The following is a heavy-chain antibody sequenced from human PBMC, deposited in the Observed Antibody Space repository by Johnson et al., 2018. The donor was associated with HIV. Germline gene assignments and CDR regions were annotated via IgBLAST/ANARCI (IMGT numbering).Heavy chain of an antibody. CDR3: AKRAATGDDALDI. D-gene: IGHD2-21*01. J-gene: IGHJ3*02. CDR1: GFTFSSYG. CDR2: IRFDGTKK. Sequence: QVQLVESGGGVVQPGGSLRLSCAASGFTFSSYGIHWVRQAPGKGLEWVTFIRFDGTKKYYADSVKGRFTISRDDSKNTVHLQISSLRPEDTAVYYCAKRAATGDDALDIWGQGTMVTVSS. V-gene: IGHV3-30*02.